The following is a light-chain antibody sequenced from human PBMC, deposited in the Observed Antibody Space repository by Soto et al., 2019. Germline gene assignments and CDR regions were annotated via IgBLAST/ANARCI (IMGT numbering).Light chain of an antibody. Sequence: EMVLTQSRDTLSLSPGERVTLSCRASQSVSSSYLAWYQQKPGQAPRLLIYGASSRATGIPDRFSGSGSGTDFTLTISRLEPEDFAVYYCQQYGSSSITFGQGTRLEIK. CDR1: QSVSSSY. CDR3: QQYGSSSIT. CDR2: GAS. J-gene: IGKJ5*01. V-gene: IGKV3-20*01.